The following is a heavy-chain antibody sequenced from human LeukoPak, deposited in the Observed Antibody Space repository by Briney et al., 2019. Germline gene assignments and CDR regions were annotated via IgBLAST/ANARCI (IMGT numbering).Heavy chain of an antibody. CDR2: INPNSGGT. V-gene: IGHV1-2*02. CDR3: ARGGYSYGFSVWFDP. Sequence: ASVKVSCKASGYTFTGYYMHWVRQAPGQGLEWMGWINPNSGGTNCAQKFQGRVTMTRDTSISTAYMELSRLRSDDTAVYYCARGGYSYGFSVWFDPWGQGTLVTVSS. CDR1: GYTFTGYY. D-gene: IGHD5-18*01. J-gene: IGHJ5*02.